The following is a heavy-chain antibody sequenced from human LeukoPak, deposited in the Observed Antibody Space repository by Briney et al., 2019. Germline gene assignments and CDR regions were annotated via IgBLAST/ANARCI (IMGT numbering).Heavy chain of an antibody. CDR3: ARDVGEIYDSSGYDSIAFDY. V-gene: IGHV3-48*01. CDR1: GFTFSSYS. Sequence: PGGSLRLSCAASGFTFSSYSMNWVRQAPGKGLEWLSYISSSSRTIYYADSVKGRFTISRDNAKNSLYLQMNSLRAEDTAVYYCARDVGEIYDSSGYDSIAFDYWGQGTLVTVSS. D-gene: IGHD3-22*01. J-gene: IGHJ4*02. CDR2: ISSSSRTI.